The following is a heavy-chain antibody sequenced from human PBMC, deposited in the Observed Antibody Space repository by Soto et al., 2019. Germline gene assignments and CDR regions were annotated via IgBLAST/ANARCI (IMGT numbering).Heavy chain of an antibody. CDR2: INHSGST. J-gene: IGHJ4*02. CDR1: GGSFSGYY. Sequence: SETLSLTCAAYGGSFSGYYWSWIRQPPGKGLEWIGEINHSGSTNYNPSLKRRGTISLDTSKNQFSLKLSSVTAAPSPVYYCASRAVAGTDYWGQGPLVIVSS. CDR3: ASRAVAGTDY. V-gene: IGHV4-34*01. D-gene: IGHD6-19*01.